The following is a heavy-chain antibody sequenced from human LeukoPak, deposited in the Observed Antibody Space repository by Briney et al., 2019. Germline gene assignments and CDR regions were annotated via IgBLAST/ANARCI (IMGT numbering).Heavy chain of an antibody. J-gene: IGHJ4*02. Sequence: GGSLRLSCAASGFTFSSSAMSWVRQVPGKGLEWVSGISASGGSTNYADSVRGRFTISRDNSENTLYVQMNSLRAEDTAVYYCARGIGNYFDYWGQGTLVTVSS. CDR3: ARGIGNYFDY. D-gene: IGHD1-1*01. CDR2: ISASGGST. CDR1: GFTFSSSA. V-gene: IGHV3-23*01.